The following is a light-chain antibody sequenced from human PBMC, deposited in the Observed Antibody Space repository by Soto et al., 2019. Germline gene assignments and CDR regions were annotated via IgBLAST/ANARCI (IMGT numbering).Light chain of an antibody. V-gene: IGKV1-33*01. CDR2: DAS. CDR3: QQYENSPIT. J-gene: IGKJ5*01. Sequence: DIQMSQSPSSLSASVGDRVTITCQASQNINNYLKWYQQKQGRAPKILIYDASNLEAGVPSRFRGSGSGTDFTFTISRLQPEDIETYYCQQYENSPITFGQGTRLEIK. CDR1: QNINNY.